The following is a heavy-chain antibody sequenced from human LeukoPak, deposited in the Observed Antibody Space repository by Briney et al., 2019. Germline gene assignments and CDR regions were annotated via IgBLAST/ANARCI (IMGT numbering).Heavy chain of an antibody. CDR1: GFSFSNSG. V-gene: IGHV3-33*01. Sequence: GGSLRLSCEASGFSFSNSGMHWVRQAPGKGLEWVAVIWYDGSNEYYADAVKGRFTISRDNSKNTVHLQMNSLGVEDTSVYFCAREISMFVNAFDLWGQGTLVTVTS. CDR3: AREISMFVNAFDL. CDR2: IWYDGSNE. D-gene: IGHD3-10*02. J-gene: IGHJ3*01.